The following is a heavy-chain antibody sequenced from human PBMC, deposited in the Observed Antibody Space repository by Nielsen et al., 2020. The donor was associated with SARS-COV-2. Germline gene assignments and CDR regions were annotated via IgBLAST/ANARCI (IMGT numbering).Heavy chain of an antibody. J-gene: IGHJ4*02. Sequence: GESLKISCAASGFTFSDYWMSWVRQAPGKGLEWVANINQDGTEKYYVDSVKGRFTISRDNAKNSLYLQMNSLRAEDTAVYYCARDHEQLVLLGLFDYWGQGTLVTVSS. CDR3: ARDHEQLVLLGLFDY. CDR1: GFTFSDYW. D-gene: IGHD6-6*01. CDR2: INQDGTEK. V-gene: IGHV3-7*03.